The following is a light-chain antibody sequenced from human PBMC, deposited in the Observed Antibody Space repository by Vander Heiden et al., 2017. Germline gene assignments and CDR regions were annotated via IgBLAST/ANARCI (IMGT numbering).Light chain of an antibody. J-gene: IGKJ1*01. Sequence: SPSTLSASVGDRVTITCRASQSISAWLAWYQQKPGKAPKVLIYKASTLRSGVPSRFSGSGFGTEFTLTISSLQPDDFATYYCQQFGSYVWTFGQGTKVEFK. V-gene: IGKV1-5*03. CDR3: QQFGSYVWT. CDR2: KAS. CDR1: QSISAW.